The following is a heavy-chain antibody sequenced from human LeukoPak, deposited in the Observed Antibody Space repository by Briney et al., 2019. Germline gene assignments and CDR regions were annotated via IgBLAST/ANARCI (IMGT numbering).Heavy chain of an antibody. CDR1: GYNFSNYW. D-gene: IGHD4-11*01. J-gene: IGHJ4*02. CDR3: ARAPTSVSNPYYFDY. V-gene: IGHV5-51*01. CDR2: IYPGDSDT. Sequence: GESLQISCKASGYNFSNYWIGWVRQLPGKGLEWMGIIYPGDSDTRYSPSFQGQVTISADKSITTGYLQWSSLKASDTAMYYCARAPTSVSNPYYFDYWGQGALVTVSS.